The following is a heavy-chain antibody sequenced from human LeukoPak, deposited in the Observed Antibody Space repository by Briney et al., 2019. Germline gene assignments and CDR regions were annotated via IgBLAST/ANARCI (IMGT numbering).Heavy chain of an antibody. CDR1: GGSIINSRYY. CDR3: ARIADYDLLTGSIDY. D-gene: IGHD3-9*01. Sequence: SETLSLTCTVSGGSIINSRYYWGWIRQPPGRGLEWIGYIYYSGGTYYNPSLKSRVTISVDTSKNQFSLKLSSVTAADTAVYYCARIADYDLLTGSIDYWGQGTLVTVSS. V-gene: IGHV4-39*01. J-gene: IGHJ4*02. CDR2: IYYSGGT.